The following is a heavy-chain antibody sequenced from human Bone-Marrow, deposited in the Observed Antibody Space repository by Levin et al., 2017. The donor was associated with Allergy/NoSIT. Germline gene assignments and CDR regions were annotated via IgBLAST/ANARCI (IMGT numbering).Heavy chain of an antibody. V-gene: IGHV3-7*01. CDR3: AREGGRQAPLGY. D-gene: IGHD1-1*01. Sequence: ETLSLTCATSGFIFSNYWVTWVRQAPGKGLEWVANIKQDGSEKYYVDSVKGRFTISRDNAKTSLYLQMNSLRAEDTAVYYCAREGGRQAPLGYWGQGILVTVSS. CDR1: GFIFSNYW. J-gene: IGHJ4*02. CDR2: IKQDGSEK.